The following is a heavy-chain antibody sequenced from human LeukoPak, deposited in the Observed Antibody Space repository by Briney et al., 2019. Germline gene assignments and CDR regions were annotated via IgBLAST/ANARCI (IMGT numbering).Heavy chain of an antibody. CDR2: IYYSGST. D-gene: IGHD3-22*01. Sequence: SETLSLTCTLSGGSISSYYWSWIRQPPGKGLEWIGYIYYSGSTNYNPSLKSRVTISVDTSKNQFSLKLSSVTAADTAVYYCARVGDSSGYYPFDYWGQGTLVTVSS. CDR3: ARVGDSSGYYPFDY. CDR1: GGSISSYY. J-gene: IGHJ4*02. V-gene: IGHV4-59*01.